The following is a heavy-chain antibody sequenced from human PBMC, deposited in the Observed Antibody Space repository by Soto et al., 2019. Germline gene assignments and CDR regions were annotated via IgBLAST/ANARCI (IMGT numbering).Heavy chain of an antibody. CDR1: GYTFTSYA. D-gene: IGHD4-17*01. CDR3: ARAPQNDYGDYDAFDM. V-gene: IGHV1-18*01. J-gene: IGHJ3*02. CDR2: ISAYNGNT. Sequence: ASGKVSCKASGYTFTSYAISWVRQAPGQGLEWMGWISAYNGNTNYAEKLQGRVTVTTDTPMSTAYMELRSLRSDDTAVYYCARAPQNDYGDYDAFDMWGQGTMVTVSS.